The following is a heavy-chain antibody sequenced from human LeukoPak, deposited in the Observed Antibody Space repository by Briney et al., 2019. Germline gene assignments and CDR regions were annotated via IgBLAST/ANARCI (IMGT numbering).Heavy chain of an antibody. CDR1: GFTFSSYG. Sequence: PGGSLRLSCAASGFTFSSYGMTWVRQAPGKGLEWVSYISSSSSTIYYADSVKGRFTISRDNAKNSLYLQLNSLRAEDTAVYYCAKESSGRGAAADYWGQGTLVTVSS. J-gene: IGHJ4*02. D-gene: IGHD6-13*01. CDR3: AKESSGRGAAADY. V-gene: IGHV3-48*01. CDR2: ISSSSSTI.